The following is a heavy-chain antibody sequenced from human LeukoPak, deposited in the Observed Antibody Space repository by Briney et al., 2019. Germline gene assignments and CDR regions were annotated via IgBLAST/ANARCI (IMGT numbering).Heavy chain of an antibody. V-gene: IGHV3-11*01. J-gene: IGHJ4*02. CDR3: ASRSAYTYGKTGYFDY. D-gene: IGHD5-18*01. Sequence: GGSLRLSCTASGFTFSDYYMGWIRQTPGKGLEWLSYISTRDNTIQYADSAKGRFTISRDNAKNSLYLQMNSLRAEDTAVYYCASRSAYTYGKTGYFDYWGQGTLVTVSS. CDR1: GFTFSDYY. CDR2: ISTRDNTI.